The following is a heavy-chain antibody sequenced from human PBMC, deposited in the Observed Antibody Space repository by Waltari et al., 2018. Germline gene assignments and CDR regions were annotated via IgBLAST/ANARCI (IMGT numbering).Heavy chain of an antibody. V-gene: IGHV5-10-1*01. D-gene: IGHD2-2*01. CDR2: IDPSDSFR. CDR1: GYSFTSHW. J-gene: IGHJ4*02. CDR3: VRHRTTYPLEIDY. Sequence: EVQLVQSGAEVKKPEESLRILGEGSGYSFTSHWISWVRQMPGKGLEWVGRIDPSDSFRNYGPAFEGHVTISVDQSLRTAYLQWDSLKASDTAIYYCVRHRTTYPLEIDYWGQGTLVTVSS.